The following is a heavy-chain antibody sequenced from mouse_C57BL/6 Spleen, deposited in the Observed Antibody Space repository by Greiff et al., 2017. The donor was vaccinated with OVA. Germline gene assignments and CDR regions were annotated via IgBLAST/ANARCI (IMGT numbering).Heavy chain of an antibody. CDR1: GFTFSDYG. CDR3: ARWGENWYFDV. Sequence: EVHLVESGGGLVKPGGSLKLSCAASGFTFSDYGMHWVRQAPEKGLEWVAYISSGSSTIYYADTVKGRFTISRDNAKNTLFLQMTSLRSEDTAMYYCARWGENWYFDVWGTGTTVTVSS. J-gene: IGHJ1*03. V-gene: IGHV5-17*01. CDR2: ISSGSSTI.